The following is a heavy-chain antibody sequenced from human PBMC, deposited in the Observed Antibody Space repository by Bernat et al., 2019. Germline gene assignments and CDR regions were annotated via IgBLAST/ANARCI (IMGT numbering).Heavy chain of an antibody. CDR2: FNSDGSST. Sequence: EVQLVESFFFFFPPFFFLRLSCAASGFPFCSYWMHWVRQAPGKGLVWVSRFNSDGSSTTYADSVKGRFTISRDNAKNTVYLQMNSLRAEDTAVYYCARARYYDLIDYWGQGTLVTVSS. V-gene: IGHV3-74*02. CDR3: ARARYYDLIDY. J-gene: IGHJ4*02. CDR1: GFPFCSYW. D-gene: IGHD3-3*01.